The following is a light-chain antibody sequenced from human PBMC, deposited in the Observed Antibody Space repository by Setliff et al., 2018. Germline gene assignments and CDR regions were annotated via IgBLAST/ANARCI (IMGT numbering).Light chain of an antibody. V-gene: IGKV3-20*01. J-gene: IGKJ4*01. CDR3: QQHGSLPGS. CDR2: ITS. CDR1: QSVNNNF. Sequence: EIVLTQSPGTLSLSPGERATLSCRASQSVNNNFLAWYQQKPGQAPRLLIYITSIRATGIPARFSGSGSGTDFTLTITGLEPEDSAVYYCQQHGSLPGSFGGGTKVDIK.